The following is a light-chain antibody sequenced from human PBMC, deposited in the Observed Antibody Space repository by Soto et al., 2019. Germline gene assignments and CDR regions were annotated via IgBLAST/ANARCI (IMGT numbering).Light chain of an antibody. J-gene: IGLJ1*01. CDR1: SANIGSNT. Sequence: QSVLSQPPSASGTPGQRVSISCSGSSANIGSNTVNWYQQLPGTAPKLLIYSNNQRPSGVPDRFSGSKSGTSASLAISGLQSEDKAEFYCAAWDGRRNGYVFGTGTKVTGL. CDR3: AAWDGRRNGYV. CDR2: SNN. V-gene: IGLV1-44*01.